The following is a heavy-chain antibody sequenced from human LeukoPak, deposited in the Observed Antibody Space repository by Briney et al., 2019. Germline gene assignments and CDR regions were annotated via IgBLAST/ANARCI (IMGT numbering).Heavy chain of an antibody. CDR1: GYTFTGYY. CDR3: AREGSSAPGIDY. Sequence: ASVKVSCKASGYTFTGYYMHWVRQAPGQGLEWMGWINPNSGGTNYAQRFQGRVTMTRDTSISTAYMELSRLRSDDTAVYYCAREGSSAPGIDYWGQGTLVTVSS. D-gene: IGHD6-19*01. V-gene: IGHV1-2*02. J-gene: IGHJ4*02. CDR2: INPNSGGT.